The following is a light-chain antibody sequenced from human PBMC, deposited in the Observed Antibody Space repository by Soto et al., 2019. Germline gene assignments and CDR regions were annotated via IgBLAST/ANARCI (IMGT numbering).Light chain of an antibody. CDR2: GAS. CDR1: QSVSSN. J-gene: IGKJ1*01. CDR3: QQYNNWPPWT. Sequence: EIVMTQSPATLSVSPGERATLSCRASQSVSSNLAWYQQKPGQAPRLLIYGASTRATGIPGRFSGSGSGTDFTLTISSLQSEEFAVYYCQQYNNWPPWTFGQGTKVDIK. V-gene: IGKV3-15*01.